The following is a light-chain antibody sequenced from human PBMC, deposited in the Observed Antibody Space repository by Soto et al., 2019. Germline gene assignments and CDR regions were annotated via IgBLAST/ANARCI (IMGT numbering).Light chain of an antibody. V-gene: IGKV1-39*01. Sequence: DIQMTQSPSSLSASVGDRVTITCRASQSIRSNLNWYQQKPGKAPKLLIYSASSLQSGVPSRFSGSGSGTDFILTISGLQHEDFATYYCQQGYTTPYTFGQGPQLEI. CDR2: SAS. CDR3: QQGYTTPYT. J-gene: IGKJ2*01. CDR1: QSIRSN.